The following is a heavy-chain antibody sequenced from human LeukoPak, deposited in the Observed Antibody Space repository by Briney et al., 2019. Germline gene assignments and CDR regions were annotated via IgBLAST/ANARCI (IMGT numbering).Heavy chain of an antibody. V-gene: IGHV1-69*04. D-gene: IGHD4-17*01. CDR2: IIPILGIA. CDR3: ARAEDYGDSGFDY. CDR1: GGTFSSYA. Sequence: SVKVSCKASGGTFSSYAISWVRQAPGQGLEWMGRIIPILGIANYAQKFQGRVTITADKSTSTAYMELSSLRSEDTAVYYCARAEDYGDSGFDYWGQGTLVTVSS. J-gene: IGHJ4*02.